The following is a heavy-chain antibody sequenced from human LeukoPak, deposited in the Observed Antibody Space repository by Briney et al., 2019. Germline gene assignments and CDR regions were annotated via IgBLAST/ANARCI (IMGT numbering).Heavy chain of an antibody. D-gene: IGHD6-19*01. CDR3: ARGLGGSSGCFGY. CDR2: FYYSGST. CDR1: GGSISSYY. J-gene: IGHJ4*02. Sequence: SETLSLTCTVSGGSISSYYWSWIRQPPGKGLEWIGYFYYSGSTNYNPSLKSRVTISADTSKNQLSLKLSSVTAADTAVYYCARGLGGSSGCFGYWGQGTLVTVSS. V-gene: IGHV4-59*01.